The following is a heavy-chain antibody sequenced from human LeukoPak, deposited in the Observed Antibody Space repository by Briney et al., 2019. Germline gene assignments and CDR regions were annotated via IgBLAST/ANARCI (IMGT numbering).Heavy chain of an antibody. D-gene: IGHD5-12*01. J-gene: IGHJ4*02. CDR2: ISASGGST. CDR1: GFTFSSYA. Sequence: GGSLRLSCAASGFTFSSYAMNWVRQAPGKGLEWVSAISASGGSTYYADSVKGRFTISRDNSKNTPYLQMNTQRAEDTAVYYCAKRGYTGYDFDSWGQGTLVTVSS. CDR3: AKRGYTGYDFDS. V-gene: IGHV3-23*01.